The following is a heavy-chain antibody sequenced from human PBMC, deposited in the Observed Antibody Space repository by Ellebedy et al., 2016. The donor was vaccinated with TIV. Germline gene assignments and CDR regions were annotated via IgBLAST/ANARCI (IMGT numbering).Heavy chain of an antibody. Sequence: GGSLRLSCAASGFTFSSFAMHWVRQAPGKGLEWLSVISGGGDSTHHADSVKGRFTITRDNSKNTLYLQMDRLRAEDTAVYYCAKGTSSGFNYDRVGSEYWGQGALVTVSS. V-gene: IGHV3-23*01. J-gene: IGHJ4*02. CDR3: AKGTSSGFNYDRVGSEY. CDR1: GFTFSSFA. CDR2: ISGGGDST. D-gene: IGHD3-22*01.